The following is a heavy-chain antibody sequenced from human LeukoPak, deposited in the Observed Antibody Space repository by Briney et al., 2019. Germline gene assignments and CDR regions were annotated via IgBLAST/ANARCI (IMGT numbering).Heavy chain of an antibody. Sequence: ASVKVSCKASGYTFTSYDINWVRQATGQGPEWMGWMNPHSGNTVYAQKFQGRVTMTRNTAISTAYMELSSLRSEDTAVYYCARDPIVGATTDWFDPWGQGTLVTVSS. CDR3: ARDPIVGATTDWFDP. J-gene: IGHJ5*02. CDR2: MNPHSGNT. V-gene: IGHV1-8*01. CDR1: GYTFTSYD. D-gene: IGHD1-26*01.